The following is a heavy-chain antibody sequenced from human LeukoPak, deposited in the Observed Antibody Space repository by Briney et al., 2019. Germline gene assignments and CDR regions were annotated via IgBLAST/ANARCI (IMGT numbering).Heavy chain of an antibody. CDR2: ISANGNST. D-gene: IGHD2-2*01. V-gene: IGHV3-23*01. Sequence: GGSLRLSCAASGFTFDIYAMTWVRQAPGKGPEWVSGISANGNSTCYADSVQGRFIISRDNSKNNLYLQMNSLRSDDMAVYYCARGPSCTSTSCYVIGALDIWGLGTTVTVSS. J-gene: IGHJ3*02. CDR1: GFTFDIYA. CDR3: ARGPSCTSTSCYVIGALDI.